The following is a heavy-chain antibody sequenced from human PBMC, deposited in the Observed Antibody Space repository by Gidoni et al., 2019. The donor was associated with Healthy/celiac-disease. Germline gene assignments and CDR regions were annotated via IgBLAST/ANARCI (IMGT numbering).Heavy chain of an antibody. CDR1: GFNVSDYY. D-gene: IGHD1-26*01. CDR2: ISSSSSYT. Sequence: QVQLVETGGGLVKPGGALRVYCAASGFNVSDYYMSWIRQAPGKGLGWVSYISSSSSYTNYADSVKGLFTISRDNATNSLYLQMNSLRAEDTAVYYCARDAEYSGSYCDYWGQGTLVTVSS. J-gene: IGHJ4*02. V-gene: IGHV3-11*05. CDR3: ARDAEYSGSYCDY.